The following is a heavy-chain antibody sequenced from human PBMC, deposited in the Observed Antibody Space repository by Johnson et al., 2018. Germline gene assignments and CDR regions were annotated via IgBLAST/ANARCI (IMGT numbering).Heavy chain of an antibody. J-gene: IGHJ6*03. Sequence: VQLQESGGGVVQPGRSLRLSCAASGFTFSSYGMHWVRQAPGKGLEWVALIYNDGRNKYYADSVKGRFIVSRDNSKNMVYLQMNSLRDEDTAVYYCAPSPYGGYIDVWGNGTMVTVSS. V-gene: IGHV3-33*01. CDR2: IYNDGRNK. D-gene: IGHD2-8*01. CDR1: GFTFSSYG. CDR3: APSPYGGYIDV.